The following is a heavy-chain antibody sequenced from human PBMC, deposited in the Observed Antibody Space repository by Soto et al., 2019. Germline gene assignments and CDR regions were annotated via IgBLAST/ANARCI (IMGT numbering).Heavy chain of an antibody. J-gene: IGHJ5*02. Sequence: QVQLVQSGAEVKKPGASVNVSCKASGYTFTSYYMHWVRQAPGQGLEWMGIINPRGGSTTYAQKFQGRVTGTRDTSTSPVYMEPSNLRSDDTAIYYCARVALSGGGWLDPWGQGTLVTVSS. CDR3: ARVALSGGGWLDP. CDR1: GYTFTSYY. D-gene: IGHD1-26*01. V-gene: IGHV1-46*01. CDR2: INPRGGST.